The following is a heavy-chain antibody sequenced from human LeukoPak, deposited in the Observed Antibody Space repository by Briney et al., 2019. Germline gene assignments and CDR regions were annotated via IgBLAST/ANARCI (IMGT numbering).Heavy chain of an antibody. CDR1: GFTFSSYA. D-gene: IGHD1-26*01. CDR2: ISYDGSNK. CDR3: AKDLSSSGSYSSVDY. V-gene: IGHV3-30*04. J-gene: IGHJ4*02. Sequence: GGSLRLSCAASGFTFSSYAMHWVRQAPGKGLEWVAVISYDGSNKYYADSVKGRFTISRDNSKNALYLQMNSLRAEDTAVYYCAKDLSSSGSYSSVDYWGQGTLVTVSS.